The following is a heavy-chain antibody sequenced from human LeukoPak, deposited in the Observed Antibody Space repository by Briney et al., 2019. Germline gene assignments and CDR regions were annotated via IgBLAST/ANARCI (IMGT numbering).Heavy chain of an antibody. CDR2: IYHSGST. D-gene: IGHD3-22*01. J-gene: IGHJ4*02. Sequence: SETLSLTCTVSGGSISSYYWGWIRQPPRKGLEWIGSIYHSGSTYYNSSLKSRVTISVDTSKNQFSLKLSSVTAADTAVYYCARGDYDRPFDYWGQGTLVTVSS. CDR1: GGSISSYY. CDR3: ARGDYDRPFDY. V-gene: IGHV4-38-2*02.